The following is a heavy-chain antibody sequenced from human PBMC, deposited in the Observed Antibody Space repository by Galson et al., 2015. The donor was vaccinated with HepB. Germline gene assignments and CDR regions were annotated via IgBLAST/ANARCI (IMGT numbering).Heavy chain of an antibody. CDR3: ARDIKVRYYDILTAYYYGMDV. CDR1: GYTFTSYA. Sequence: SVKVSCKASGYTFTSYAMNWVRQAPGQGLEWMGWINTNTGNPTYAQGFTGRFVFSLDTSVSTAYLQISSLKAEDTAVYYCARDIKVRYYDILTAYYYGMDVWGQGTTVTVSS. CDR2: INTNTGNP. D-gene: IGHD3-9*01. J-gene: IGHJ6*02. V-gene: IGHV7-4-1*02.